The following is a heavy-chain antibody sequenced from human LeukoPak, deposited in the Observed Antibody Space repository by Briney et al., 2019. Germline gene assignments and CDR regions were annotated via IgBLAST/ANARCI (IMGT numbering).Heavy chain of an antibody. J-gene: IGHJ4*02. CDR1: GITLSNYV. CDR3: AKRGVVIRAVLVVGFHKEAYYFDS. CDR2: ISDRGGST. Sequence: PGGSLRLSCVVSGITLSNYVMSWVRQAPGKGLEWVAGISDRGGSTNYADSVKGRFTIFRDNPKNTLYLQMNSLRSEDTAVYFCAKRGVVIRAVLVVGFHKEAYYFDSWGQGALVTVSS. D-gene: IGHD2-15*01. V-gene: IGHV3-23*01.